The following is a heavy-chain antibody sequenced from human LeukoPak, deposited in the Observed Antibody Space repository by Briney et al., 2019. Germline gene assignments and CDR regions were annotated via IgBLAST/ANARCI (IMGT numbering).Heavy chain of an antibody. CDR1: GGSVISGSSY. Sequence: KPSETLSLTCTVSGGSVISGSSYWGWIRQPPGKGLEWIGNIYYSGSTYYNPSLQSRVTISVDTSQNQFSLTLSSVTAADTAVYYCARQDYDFWSGPESYYFDYWGQGTLVTVSS. J-gene: IGHJ4*02. CDR2: IYYSGST. CDR3: ARQDYDFWSGPESYYFDY. D-gene: IGHD3-3*01. V-gene: IGHV4-39*01.